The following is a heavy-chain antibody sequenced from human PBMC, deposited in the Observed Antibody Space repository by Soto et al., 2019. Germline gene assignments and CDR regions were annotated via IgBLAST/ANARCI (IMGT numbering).Heavy chain of an antibody. CDR2: IYHSGST. CDR1: GGSISSSNW. CDR3: ARVVFSSGWFDY. D-gene: IGHD6-19*01. Sequence: KTSETLSLTCAVSGGSISSSNWWSWVRQPPGKGLEWIGEIYHSGSTNYNPSLKSRVTISVDKSKNQFSLKLSSVTAADTAVYYCARVVFSSGWFDYWGQGTLVTVSS. J-gene: IGHJ4*02. V-gene: IGHV4-4*02.